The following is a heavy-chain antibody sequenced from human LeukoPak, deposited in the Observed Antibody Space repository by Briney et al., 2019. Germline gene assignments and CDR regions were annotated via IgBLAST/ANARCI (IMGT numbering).Heavy chain of an antibody. CDR2: IYYSGST. CDR1: GGSISSYY. Sequence: RASETLSLTCTVSGGSISSYYWSWIRQPPGKGLEWIGYIYYSGSTNYNPSLKSRVTISVDTSKNQFSLKLSSVTAADTAVYYCARVNNIVVVPAAPAWFDPWGQGTLVTVSS. V-gene: IGHV4-59*01. D-gene: IGHD2-2*01. CDR3: ARVNNIVVVPAAPAWFDP. J-gene: IGHJ5*02.